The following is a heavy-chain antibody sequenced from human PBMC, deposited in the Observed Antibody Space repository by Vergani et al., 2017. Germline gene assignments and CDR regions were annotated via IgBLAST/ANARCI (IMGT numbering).Heavy chain of an antibody. J-gene: IGHJ3*02. Sequence: QVQLVESGGGVVQPGGSLRLSCAASGFTFSDYYMSWIRQAPGKGLEWVSYISSSGSTIYYADSVKGRFTISRDNAKNSLYLQMNSLRAEDTAVYYCARDRLRYFDWLSDAFDIWGQGTMVTVSS. CDR1: GFTFSDYY. CDR3: ARDRLRYFDWLSDAFDI. D-gene: IGHD3-9*01. CDR2: ISSSGSTI. V-gene: IGHV3-11*01.